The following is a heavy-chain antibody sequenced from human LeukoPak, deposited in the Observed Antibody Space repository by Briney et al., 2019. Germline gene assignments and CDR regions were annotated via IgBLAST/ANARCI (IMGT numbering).Heavy chain of an antibody. D-gene: IGHD2-21*02. J-gene: IGHJ5*01. CDR2: IYPGDSDT. CDR1: GYWFNRDW. CDR3: GRLPYCGGDCYPNWLDS. V-gene: IGHV5-51*01. Sequence: GESLKISCKGSGYWFNRDWIGWVRQKPGKGLEWMGIIYPGDSDTRYSPSFQGQVTISADKSISTAYLHWSSLRASDTAIYYCGRLPYCGGDCYPNWLDSWGQGTLVTVSS.